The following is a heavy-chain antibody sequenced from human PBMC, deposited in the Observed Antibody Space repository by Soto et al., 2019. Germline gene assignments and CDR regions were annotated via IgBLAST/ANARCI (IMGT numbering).Heavy chain of an antibody. D-gene: IGHD2-2*01. Sequence: SETLSLTCAVYGGSFSGYYWSWIRQPPGKGLEWIGEINHSGSTNYNPSLKSRVTISVDTSKNQFSLKLSSVTAAGTAVYDCARVAVVPAAKDPFDPWGQGTLVTVSS. CDR2: INHSGST. CDR3: ARVAVVPAAKDPFDP. J-gene: IGHJ5*02. V-gene: IGHV4-34*01. CDR1: GGSFSGYY.